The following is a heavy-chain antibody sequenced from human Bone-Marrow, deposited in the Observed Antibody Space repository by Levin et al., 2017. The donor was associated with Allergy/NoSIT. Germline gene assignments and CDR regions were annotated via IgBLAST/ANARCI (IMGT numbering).Heavy chain of an antibody. Sequence: SCVVSGFTFSNYEMSWVRQAPGKGLEWVSYISATASHKYYADSVKGRFTVSRDNVKSSMYLDLNALRVEDTAVYYCARIRNGYSLGDVSDSWGHGTMVIVSS. D-gene: IGHD2-15*01. V-gene: IGHV3-48*03. J-gene: IGHJ3*02. CDR3: ARIRNGYSLGDVSDS. CDR2: ISATASHK. CDR1: GFTFSNYE.